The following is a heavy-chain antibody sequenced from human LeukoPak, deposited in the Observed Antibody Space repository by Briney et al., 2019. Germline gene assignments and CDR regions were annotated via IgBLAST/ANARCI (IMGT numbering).Heavy chain of an antibody. D-gene: IGHD1-1*01. CDR2: INQSGAT. CDR1: GGSFNDYD. J-gene: IGHJ4*02. CDR3: ARYVPVKTGPTRASFDY. Sequence: SETLSLTCSVYGGSFNDYDWSWVRQAPGRGLQWIGEINQSGATNCDPSLKSRVTMSIDTSKSQFSLSLRSVTAADTAVYFCARYVPVKTGPTRASFDYWGQGILVSASS. V-gene: IGHV4-34*01.